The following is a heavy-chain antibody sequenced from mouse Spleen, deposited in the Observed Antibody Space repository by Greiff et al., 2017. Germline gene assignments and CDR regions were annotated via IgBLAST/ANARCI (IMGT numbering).Heavy chain of an antibody. CDR3: ARGYDGYYGAMDY. D-gene: IGHD2-3*01. Sequence: QVQLQQSGAELARPGASVKLSCKASGYTFTSYWMQWVKQRPGQGLEWIGAIYPGDGDTRYTQKFKGKATLTADKSSSTAYMQLSSLASEDSAVYYCARGYDGYYGAMDYWGQGTSVTVSS. V-gene: IGHV1-87*01. CDR1: GYTFTSYW. J-gene: IGHJ4*01. CDR2: IYPGDGDT.